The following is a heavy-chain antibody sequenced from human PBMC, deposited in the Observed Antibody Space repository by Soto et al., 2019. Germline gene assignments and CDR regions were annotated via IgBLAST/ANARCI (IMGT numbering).Heavy chain of an antibody. CDR2: TSAYNGNT. Sequence: QVQLVQSGAEVKKPGASVKVSCKASGYTFTSYGISWVRQAPGQGLEWMGWTSAYNGNTNYAQKLQGRVTMTTDTXTXTAYMELRSLRSDDTAVYYCARRQWLVGGYYSGMDVWGQGTTVTVSS. J-gene: IGHJ6*02. CDR3: ARRQWLVGGYYSGMDV. CDR1: GYTFTSYG. V-gene: IGHV1-18*01. D-gene: IGHD6-19*01.